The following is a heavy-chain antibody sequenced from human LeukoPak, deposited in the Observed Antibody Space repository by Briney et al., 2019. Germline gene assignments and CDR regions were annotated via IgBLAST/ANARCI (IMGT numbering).Heavy chain of an antibody. CDR3: AKVWGRYNWFDP. CDR1: GFTFSSYG. J-gene: IGHJ5*02. CDR2: IRYDGSNK. V-gene: IGHV3-30*02. D-gene: IGHD1-26*01. Sequence: PGGSLRLSCAASGFTFSSYGMHWVRQAPGKGLEWVAFIRYDGSNKYYADSVKGRFTISRDNSKNTLYLQMNSLRAEDTPVYYCAKVWGRYNWFDPWGQGTLVTVSS.